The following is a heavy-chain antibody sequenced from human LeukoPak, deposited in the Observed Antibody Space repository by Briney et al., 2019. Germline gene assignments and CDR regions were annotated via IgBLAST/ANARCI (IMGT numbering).Heavy chain of an antibody. CDR3: AKGEVRGVDY. Sequence: GGSLRLSCAASGFTFDDYAMHWVRQAPGKGLEWVSGISWNSGSIGYADSAKGRFTISRDNSKNTLYLQMNSLSADDTAVYYCAKGEVRGVDYWGQGTLVTVSS. D-gene: IGHD3-10*01. CDR1: GFTFDDYA. J-gene: IGHJ4*02. CDR2: ISWNSGSI. V-gene: IGHV3-9*01.